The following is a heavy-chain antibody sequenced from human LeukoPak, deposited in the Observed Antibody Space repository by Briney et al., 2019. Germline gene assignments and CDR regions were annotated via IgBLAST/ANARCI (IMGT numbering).Heavy chain of an antibody. J-gene: IGHJ4*02. Sequence: SETLSLTCAVYGGSFSGYYWSWIRQPPGKGLEWIGEINHSGSTNYNPSLKSRVTISVDTSKNQFSLKLSSVTAADTAVYYCARTSPEYYFDYWGQGTLVTVSS. CDR3: ARTSPEYYFDY. CDR1: GGSFSGYY. V-gene: IGHV4-34*01. CDR2: INHSGST.